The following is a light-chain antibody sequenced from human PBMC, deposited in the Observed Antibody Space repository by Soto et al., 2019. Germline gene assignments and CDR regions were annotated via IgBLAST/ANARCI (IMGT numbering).Light chain of an antibody. CDR1: QSVRNTF. CDR2: GAS. V-gene: IGKV3-20*01. CDR3: QQYGSSPWT. Sequence: ETVMTQSPGTLSLSPGERATLSCRASQSVRNTFLSWYQQKPGQAPRLLIYGASSRATGIPDRFSGSGSGTDFTLTISRLEPEDFAVYYCQQYGSSPWTFGQGAKVDI. J-gene: IGKJ1*01.